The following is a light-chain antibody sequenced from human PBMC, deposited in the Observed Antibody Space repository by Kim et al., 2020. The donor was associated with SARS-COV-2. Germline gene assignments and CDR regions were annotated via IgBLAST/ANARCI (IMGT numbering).Light chain of an antibody. J-gene: IGKJ1*01. CDR2: WAS. Sequence: RATINCKSSQSVLYSSNNKNYLAWYQQKPGQPPKLLIYWASTRESGVPDRFSGSGSGTDFTLTISSLQAEEVAVYYCQQYYSTRTFGQGTKVDIK. V-gene: IGKV4-1*01. CDR1: QSVLYSSNNKNY. CDR3: QQYYSTRT.